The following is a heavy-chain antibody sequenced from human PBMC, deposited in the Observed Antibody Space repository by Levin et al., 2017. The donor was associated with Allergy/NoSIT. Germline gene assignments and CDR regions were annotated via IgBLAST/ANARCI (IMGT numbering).Heavy chain of an antibody. CDR1: GFTFSSYG. V-gene: IGHV3-30*18. CDR3: ANIPDILTGYYNIGDWFDP. D-gene: IGHD3-9*01. J-gene: IGHJ5*02. Sequence: GGSLRLSCAASGFTFSSYGMHWVRQAPGKGLEWVAVISYDGSNKYYADSVKGRFTISRDNSKNTLYLQMNSLRAEDTAVYYCANIPDILTGYYNIGDWFDPWGQGTLVTVSS. CDR2: ISYDGSNK.